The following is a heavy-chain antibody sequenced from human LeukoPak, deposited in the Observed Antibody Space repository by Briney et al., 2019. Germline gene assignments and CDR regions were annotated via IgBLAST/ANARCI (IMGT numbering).Heavy chain of an antibody. V-gene: IGHV1-2*02. CDR1: GYTFTGYY. D-gene: IGHD5-12*01. CDR2: INPNTGGT. J-gene: IGHJ4*02. CDR3: ARVDSGYDLAPNFDY. Sequence: ASVKVSCKASGYTFTGYYMHWVRQTPGRGLEWMGWINPNTGGTNYAQKFQGRVTMTRDTSISTAYMELSRLRSDDTAVYYCARVDSGYDLAPNFDYWGQGTLVTVSS.